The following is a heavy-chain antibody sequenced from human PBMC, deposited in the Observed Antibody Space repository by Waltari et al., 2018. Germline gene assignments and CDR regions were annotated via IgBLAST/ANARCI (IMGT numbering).Heavy chain of an antibody. CDR1: GGTFSSYA. Sequence: QVQLVQSGAEVKKPGSSVKVSCKASGGTFSSYAISWVRQAPGHGLEWMGGIIPIFGTANYAQKFQGRVTITTDESTSTAYMELSSLRSEDTAVYYCARDSPYCSGGSCYGYGMDVWGQGTTVTVSS. J-gene: IGHJ6*02. CDR3: ARDSPYCSGGSCYGYGMDV. V-gene: IGHV1-69*05. D-gene: IGHD2-15*01. CDR2: IIPIFGTA.